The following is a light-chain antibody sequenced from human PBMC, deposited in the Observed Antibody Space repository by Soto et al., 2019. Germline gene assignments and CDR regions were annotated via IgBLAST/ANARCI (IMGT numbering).Light chain of an antibody. CDR3: CSYAGSTAV. J-gene: IGLJ1*01. V-gene: IGLV2-23*01. CDR1: SSDVGSYNL. CDR2: EGS. Sequence: QCVRTRAASGSGAPGHGSSISCTGISSDVGSYNLVSWYQQHPGKAPKLMIYEGSKRPSGASNRFSGSKSGNTASLTISGLQAEDEADYYCCSYAGSTAVFGTGTKVTVL.